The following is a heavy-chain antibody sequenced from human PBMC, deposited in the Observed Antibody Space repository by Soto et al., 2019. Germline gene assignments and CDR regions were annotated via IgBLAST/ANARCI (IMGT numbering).Heavy chain of an antibody. Sequence: VQLLESGAEVKKPGSSVKVSCKASGGTFSSYAISWVRQAPGQGLEWMGGIIPIFGTANYAQKFQGRVTITADESTSTAYMELSSLRSEDTAVYYCARLAGSSSYENGYFDLWGRGTLVTVSS. D-gene: IGHD6-6*01. J-gene: IGHJ2*01. CDR1: GGTFSSYA. CDR2: IIPIFGTA. CDR3: ARLAGSSSYENGYFDL. V-gene: IGHV1-69*01.